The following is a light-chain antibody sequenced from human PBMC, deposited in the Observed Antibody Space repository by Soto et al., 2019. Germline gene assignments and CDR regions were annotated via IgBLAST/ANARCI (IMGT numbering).Light chain of an antibody. V-gene: IGLV2-14*01. J-gene: IGLJ1*01. Sequence: QSALTQPASVSGSPGQSITISCTGTSSDIGRYNFVSWYQQHPGKAPKLLVYEVTNRPSGVSNRFSGSKSGNTASLTIFGLQTEDEADYYCGSYTSVTTFVVFGTGTKLTVL. CDR1: SSDIGRYNF. CDR2: EVT. CDR3: GSYTSVTTFVV.